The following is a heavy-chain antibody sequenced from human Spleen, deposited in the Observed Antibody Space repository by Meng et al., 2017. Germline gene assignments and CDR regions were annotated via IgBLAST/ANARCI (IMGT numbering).Heavy chain of an antibody. D-gene: IGHD1-1*01. CDR3: ARGKTGTTNFDAFDI. CDR1: GYSISSGYY. CDR2: IYHSGST. Sequence: SETLSLTCTVSGYSISSGYYWVWIRQPPGKGLEWIGSIYHSGSTSYNPSLKSRVTISVDTSKNQFSLKLSSVTAADTAVYYCARGKTGTTNFDAFDIWGQGTMVTVSS. J-gene: IGHJ3*02. V-gene: IGHV4-38-2*02.